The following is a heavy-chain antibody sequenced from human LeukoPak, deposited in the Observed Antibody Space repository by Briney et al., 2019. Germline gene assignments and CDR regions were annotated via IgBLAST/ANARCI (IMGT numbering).Heavy chain of an antibody. V-gene: IGHV3-23*01. CDR3: RTDVLLWFGELPNFDY. CDR1: GFVFSSYV. J-gene: IGHJ4*02. CDR2: IGASDGGT. Sequence: GGSLRLSCAASGFVFSSYVMSWVRQAPGKGLEWVATIGASDGGTNYADSAKGRFTISRDNSKNTLYLQMNSLRAEDTVVYYCRTDVLLWFGELPNFDYWGQGTLVTVSS. D-gene: IGHD3-10*01.